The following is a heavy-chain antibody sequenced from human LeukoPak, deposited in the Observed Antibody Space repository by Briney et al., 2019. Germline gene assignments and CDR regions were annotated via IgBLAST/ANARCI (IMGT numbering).Heavy chain of an antibody. CDR1: GFTFSSYA. D-gene: IGHD6-13*01. V-gene: IGHV3-30*04. J-gene: IGHJ5*02. Sequence: GGSLRLSCAASGFTFSSYAMHWVRQAPGKGLEWVAVISYDGSNKYYADSVKGRFTISRDNSKNTLYLQMNSLRGEDTAVYYCARDQAAAGHNWFDPWGQGTLVTVSS. CDR2: ISYDGSNK. CDR3: ARDQAAAGHNWFDP.